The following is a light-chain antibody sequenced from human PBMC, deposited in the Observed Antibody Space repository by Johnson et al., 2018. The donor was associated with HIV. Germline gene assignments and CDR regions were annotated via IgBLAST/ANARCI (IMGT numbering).Light chain of an antibody. Sequence: QSVLTQPPSVSAAPGQKVTISCSGSSSNIGNNYVSWYQQVPGAAPKLLIYDNNKRPSGIPDRFSGSKSGTSATLGITGLQTGAEADYYCGTWDSSLSAGVVGTGTKVPVL. J-gene: IGLJ1*01. V-gene: IGLV1-51*01. CDR1: SSNIGNNY. CDR2: DNN. CDR3: GTWDSSLSAGV.